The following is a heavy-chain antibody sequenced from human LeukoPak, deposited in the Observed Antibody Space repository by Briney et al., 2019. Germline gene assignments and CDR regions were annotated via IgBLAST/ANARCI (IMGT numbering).Heavy chain of an antibody. CDR1: GFTFSSYW. CDR3: ARDLGGGWYFN. CDR2: INSDGSST. J-gene: IGHJ4*02. V-gene: IGHV3-74*01. D-gene: IGHD2-15*01. Sequence: AGGSLRLSCAASGFTFSSYWMHWVRQVPGKGLVWVSHINSDGSSTNYADFVKGRFTISRDNAKNTLYLQMNSLRAEDTAVYYCARDLGGGWYFNWGQGTLVTVSS.